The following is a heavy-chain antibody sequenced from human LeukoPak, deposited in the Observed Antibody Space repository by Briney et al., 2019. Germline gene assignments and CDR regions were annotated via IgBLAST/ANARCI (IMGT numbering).Heavy chain of an antibody. CDR3: ARAGIQPWTYFDY. Sequence: ASVKVSCKASGYTFVNHGISWVRQAPGQGLEWLGWISGYSDSSHYGQSVQGRVTMITDAATSTAYLELRSLRSDDTAVYYCARAGIQPWTYFDYWGQGTLVTVSS. CDR2: ISGYSDSS. CDR1: GYTFVNHG. V-gene: IGHV1-18*01. J-gene: IGHJ4*02. D-gene: IGHD5-18*01.